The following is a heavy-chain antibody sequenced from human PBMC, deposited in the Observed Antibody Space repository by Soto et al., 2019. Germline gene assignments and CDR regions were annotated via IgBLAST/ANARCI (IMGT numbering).Heavy chain of an antibody. J-gene: IGHJ5*02. CDR3: PTMPLDRSIIYSFEP. CDR1: GGSVRSGDYY. D-gene: IGHD5-18*01. V-gene: IGHV4-61*08. CDR2: IYYSGST. Sequence: TLSLTCTVSGGSVRSGDYYRSWIRHPPGKGLEWIGNIYYSGSTNYNPSLKSRATMSVDTSKNQFSLKVCSATAAHTAVYYCPTMPLDRSIIYSFEPWGHGTLVTVSS.